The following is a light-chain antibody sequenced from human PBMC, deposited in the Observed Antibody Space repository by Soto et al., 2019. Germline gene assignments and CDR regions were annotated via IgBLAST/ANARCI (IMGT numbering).Light chain of an antibody. V-gene: IGKV3-20*01. J-gene: IGKJ1*01. CDR1: QSVTSNY. Sequence: EIVLTQSPGTLSLSPGERATLSCRASQSVTSNYLTWYRQKPGQAPRLLIFGASSRATGIPDKFSGSGSGTDFTLTISRLEPDDFAVYYCQRYGGPSWTFGQGTKVDIK. CDR2: GAS. CDR3: QRYGGPSWT.